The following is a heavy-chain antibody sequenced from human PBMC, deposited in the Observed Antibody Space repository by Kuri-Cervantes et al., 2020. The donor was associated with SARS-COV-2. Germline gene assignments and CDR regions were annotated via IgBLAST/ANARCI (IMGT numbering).Heavy chain of an antibody. J-gene: IGHJ3*02. Sequence: ASVKVSCKASGYTFTSYYMHWVRQAPGQGLEWMGIINPSGGSTSYAQKFQGRVTMTRDTSTSTVYMELSSLRSDDTAVYYCARRYYDILTGFPDDAFDIWGQGTMVTVSS. CDR2: INPSGGST. V-gene: IGHV1-46*01. D-gene: IGHD3-9*01. CDR3: ARRYYDILTGFPDDAFDI. CDR1: GYTFTSYY.